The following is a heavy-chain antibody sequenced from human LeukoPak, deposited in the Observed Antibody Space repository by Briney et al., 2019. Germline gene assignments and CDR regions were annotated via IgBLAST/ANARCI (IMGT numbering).Heavy chain of an antibody. V-gene: IGHV4-59*12. J-gene: IGHJ4*02. Sequence: PSETLSLTCTVSGGSISNYYWSWIRQPPGKGLEWIGYIYYSGSTNYNPSLKSRVTISVDTSKNQFSLKLSSVTAADTAVYYCAHGYSGYEFDYWGQGTLVTVSS. D-gene: IGHD5-12*01. CDR2: IYYSGST. CDR1: GGSISNYY. CDR3: AHGYSGYEFDY.